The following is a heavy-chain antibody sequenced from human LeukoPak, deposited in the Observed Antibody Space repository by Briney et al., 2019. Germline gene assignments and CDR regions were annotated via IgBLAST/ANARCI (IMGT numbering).Heavy chain of an antibody. J-gene: IGHJ4*02. V-gene: IGHV1-8*01. CDR3: ARRNTAMVAGLDY. CDR2: MNPNSGNT. CDR1: AYTFTTYD. D-gene: IGHD5-18*01. Sequence: ASVKLSCNASAYTFTTYDINWVRQATGPGIEWMGWMNPNSGNTGYAQKFQGRVTMTRNTSISTAFMELSGLRSEDTAVYFCARRNTAMVAGLDYWGQGSLVTVSS.